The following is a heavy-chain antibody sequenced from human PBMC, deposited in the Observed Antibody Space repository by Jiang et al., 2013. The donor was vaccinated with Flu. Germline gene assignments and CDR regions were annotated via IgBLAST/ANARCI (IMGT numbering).Heavy chain of an antibody. CDR2: IYYSGST. CDR1: GGSIGTYF. V-gene: IGHV4-59*13. D-gene: IGHD6-6*01. CDR3: ATGRASSSGWFDP. J-gene: IGHJ5*02. Sequence: PGLVKPSETLSLTCTVSGGSIGTYFWTWIRQPPGKGLEWIGYIYYSGSTNYNPSLKSRVTISVDTSKNQFSLKLSSVTAADTAVYYCATGRASSSGWFDPGAREPWSPSPQ.